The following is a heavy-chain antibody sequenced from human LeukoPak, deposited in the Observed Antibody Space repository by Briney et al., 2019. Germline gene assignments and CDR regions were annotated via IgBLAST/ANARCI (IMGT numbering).Heavy chain of an antibody. CDR3: ARGKGSWELGFVNFDP. CDR1: GISLSNYA. Sequence: GGSLRLSCVASGISLSNYAMNWVRQAPGKGLEWVSGISGSGGSRYYADSVKGRFTISRDNAKNSLYLQMNSLRAEDTAVYYCARGKGSWELGFVNFDPWGQGTLVTVSS. CDR2: ISGSGGSR. V-gene: IGHV3-23*01. J-gene: IGHJ5*02. D-gene: IGHD1-26*01.